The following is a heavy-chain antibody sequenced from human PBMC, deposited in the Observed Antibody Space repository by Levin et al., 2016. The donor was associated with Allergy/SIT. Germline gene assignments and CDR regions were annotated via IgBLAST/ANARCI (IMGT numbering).Heavy chain of an antibody. J-gene: IGHJ5*02. CDR3: ARGTYYDFWSGLPSQYWFDP. CDR2: IYPSDSDT. Sequence: VRQMPGKGLEWMGSIYPSDSDTRLSPSFQGQVTISADKSISTAYLQWSSLKASDTAMYYCARGTYYDFWSGLPSQYWFDPWGQGTLVTVSS. V-gene: IGHV5-51*01. D-gene: IGHD3-3*01.